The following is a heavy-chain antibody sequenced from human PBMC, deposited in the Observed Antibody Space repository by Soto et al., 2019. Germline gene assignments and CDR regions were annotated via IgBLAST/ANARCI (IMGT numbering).Heavy chain of an antibody. CDR1: GYTFTSYG. J-gene: IGHJ6*02. Sequence: GASVKVSCKASGYTFTSYGISWVRQAPGQGLEWMGWISAYNGNTNYAQKRQGRVTMTTDTSTSTAYMELRSLRSDDTAVYYCARDRVDYDFWSGYSDGAYYYYYYGMDVWGQGTTVTVSS. CDR2: ISAYNGNT. V-gene: IGHV1-18*01. CDR3: ARDRVDYDFWSGYSDGAYYYYYYGMDV. D-gene: IGHD3-3*01.